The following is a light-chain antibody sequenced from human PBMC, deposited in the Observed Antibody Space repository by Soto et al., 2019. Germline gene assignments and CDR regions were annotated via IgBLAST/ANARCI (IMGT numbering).Light chain of an antibody. CDR1: QSVRSN. CDR2: GAF. J-gene: IGKJ5*01. Sequence: ILMAQSPVTLSVSPWERATLSCRASQSVRSNLAWYQQKPGQAPNLLIYGAFTRATGIPARFSGTGSGTDFSLTISSLEPEDFAVYYCQQRGDWPAFGQGTRLEIK. V-gene: IGKV3-11*01. CDR3: QQRGDWPA.